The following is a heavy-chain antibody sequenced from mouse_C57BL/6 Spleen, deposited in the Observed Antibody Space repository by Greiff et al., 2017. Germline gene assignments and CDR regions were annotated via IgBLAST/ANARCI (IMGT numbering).Heavy chain of an antibody. CDR3: ARRRDYDGYFDV. V-gene: IGHV1-69*01. CDR1: GYTFTSYW. J-gene: IGHJ1*03. Sequence: VKLMESGAELVMPGASVKLSCKASGYTFTSYWMHWVKQRPGQGLEWIGEIDPSDSYTNYNQKFKGKSTLTVDKSSSTAYMQLSSLTSEDSAVYYCARRRDYDGYFDVWGTGTTVTVSS. D-gene: IGHD2-4*01. CDR2: IDPSDSYT.